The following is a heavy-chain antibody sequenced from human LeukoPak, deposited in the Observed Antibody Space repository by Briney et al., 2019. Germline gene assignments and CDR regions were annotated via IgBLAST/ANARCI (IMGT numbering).Heavy chain of an antibody. CDR2: ISSSSSFI. J-gene: IGHJ3*02. Sequence: GGSLRLSCTASGFTFGDYAMNWVRQTPGKGLEWVSSISSSSSFIYYADSVKGRFTISRDNAKNSLYLQMNSLRAEDTAVYYCARDVLIAADGVIRLDAFDIWGQGTVVTVSS. V-gene: IGHV3-21*01. CDR1: GFTFGDYA. D-gene: IGHD6-13*01. CDR3: ARDVLIAADGVIRLDAFDI.